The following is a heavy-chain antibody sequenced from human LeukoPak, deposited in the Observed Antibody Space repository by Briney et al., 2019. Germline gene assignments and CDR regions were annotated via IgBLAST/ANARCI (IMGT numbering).Heavy chain of an antibody. D-gene: IGHD5-24*01. J-gene: IGHJ4*02. CDR1: GFTFSDYY. CDR2: ISRSGGTI. CDR3: ARDGYNSHFDY. V-gene: IGHV3-11*01. Sequence: GGALRLSCAASGFTFSDYYMSSIPEAPGKGLEWVSYISRSGGTIYYADSVKGRFTISRENTKNTPYLQMNSLRAQETEVYFSARDGYNSHFDYWGQGTLVTVSS.